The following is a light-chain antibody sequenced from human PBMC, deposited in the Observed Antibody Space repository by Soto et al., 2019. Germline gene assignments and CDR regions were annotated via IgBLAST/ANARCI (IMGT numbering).Light chain of an antibody. CDR2: AAS. J-gene: IGKJ1*01. V-gene: IGKV3-20*01. Sequence: EIVLTQSAGTLSLSPGERATLSCRASXTXSDSYLAWFQQKPGQTPRLLIYAASTRAAGVPGRFSGSGSGTDFSLTINRLELEDFAVYXXQHYGPAPWXFGXGTKVEIK. CDR3: QHYGPAPWX. CDR1: XTXSDSY.